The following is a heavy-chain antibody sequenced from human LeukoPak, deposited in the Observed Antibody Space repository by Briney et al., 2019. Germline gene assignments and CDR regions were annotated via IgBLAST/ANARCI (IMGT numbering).Heavy chain of an antibody. D-gene: IGHD3-10*01. CDR2: ISYDGSNK. CDR3: ARDGSGSYIPLYYFDY. V-gene: IGHV3-30-3*01. J-gene: IGHJ4*02. CDR1: GFTFSSYA. Sequence: GGSLRLSCAASGFTFSSYAMHWVRQAPGKGLEWVAVISYDGSNKYYADSVKGRFTISRDNSKNTLYLQMNSLRAEDTAVYYCARDGSGSYIPLYYFDYWGQGTLVTVSS.